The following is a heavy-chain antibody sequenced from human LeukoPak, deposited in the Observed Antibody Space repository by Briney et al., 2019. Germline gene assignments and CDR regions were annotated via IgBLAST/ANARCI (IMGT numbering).Heavy chain of an antibody. V-gene: IGHV4-34*01. CDR1: GGSFSGYY. CDR3: ARIGYYGSGSYYKGYYFDY. Sequence: SETLSLTCAVYGGSFSGYYWSWIRQPPGKGLEWIGEINHSGSTNYNPSLKSRVTISVDKSKNQFSLKLSSVTAADTAVYYCARIGYYGSGSYYKGYYFDYWGQGTLVTVSS. J-gene: IGHJ4*02. D-gene: IGHD3-10*01. CDR2: INHSGST.